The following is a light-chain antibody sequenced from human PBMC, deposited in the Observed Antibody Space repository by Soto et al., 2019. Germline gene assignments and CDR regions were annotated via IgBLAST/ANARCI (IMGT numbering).Light chain of an antibody. J-gene: IGKJ5*01. CDR3: QQSHIWPPIT. CDR2: DAS. CDR1: QSVGGH. Sequence: DMVMTQSPDSLAVSHGERATVSCRASQSVGGHLAWYQQRPGQAPRLLTHDASTRAIGIPVRFSGSGSGTHFTLTISSLETEDAAIYYCQQSHIWPPITFGQGTRLEI. V-gene: IGKV3-11*01.